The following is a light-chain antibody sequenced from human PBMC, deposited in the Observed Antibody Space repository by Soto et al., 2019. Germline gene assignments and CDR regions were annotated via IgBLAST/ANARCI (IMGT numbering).Light chain of an antibody. CDR3: QSYDNSLSALV. V-gene: IGLV1-40*01. Sequence: QSVLTQPPSVSGAPGQRVTISCTGSSSNIGASYAVHWYRQLPGTAPRLLIYGNSDRPSGVPDRFSGSKSGTSASLVITGVQAEDEADYYCQSYDNSLSALVFGGGTKLTGL. J-gene: IGLJ2*01. CDR2: GNS. CDR1: SSNIGASYA.